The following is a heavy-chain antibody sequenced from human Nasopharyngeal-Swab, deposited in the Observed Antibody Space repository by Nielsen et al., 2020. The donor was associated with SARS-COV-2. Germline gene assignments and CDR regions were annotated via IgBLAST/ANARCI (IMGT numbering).Heavy chain of an antibody. D-gene: IGHD1-26*01. Sequence: GGFLRLSCAASGFTFSSYGMHWVRQAPGKGLEWVAVISYDGSNKYYADSVKGRFTISRDNSKNTLYLQMNSLRAEDTAVYYCAKDPGLRWEPWGGFDYWGQGTLVTVSS. CDR1: GFTFSSYG. J-gene: IGHJ4*02. CDR3: AKDPGLRWEPWGGFDY. CDR2: ISYDGSNK. V-gene: IGHV3-30*18.